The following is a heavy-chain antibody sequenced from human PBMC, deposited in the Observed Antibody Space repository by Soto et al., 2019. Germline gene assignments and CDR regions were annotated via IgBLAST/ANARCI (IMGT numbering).Heavy chain of an antibody. CDR2: ISGSGGST. CDR3: AKDRGHDILTGYYNGPLDP. Sequence: GGSLRLSCAASGFTFSSYAMSWVRQAPGKGLEWVSAISGSGGSTYYADSVKGRFTISRDNSKNTLYLQMNSLRAEDTAVYYCAKDRGHDILTGYYNGPLDPWGKGNLMSVSS. CDR1: GFTFSSYA. J-gene: IGHJ5*02. V-gene: IGHV3-23*01. D-gene: IGHD3-9*01.